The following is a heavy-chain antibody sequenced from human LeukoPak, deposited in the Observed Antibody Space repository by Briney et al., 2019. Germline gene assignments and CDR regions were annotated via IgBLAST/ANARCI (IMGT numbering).Heavy chain of an antibody. V-gene: IGHV4-59*01. Sequence: PSETLSLTCTVSGGSICSYYWSWIRQPLGKGLEWIGYIYYSGSTNYNPSLKSRVTISVDTSKNQFSLKLSSVTAADTAVYYCARVSYGLDRWGQGTLVTVSS. CDR2: IYYSGST. D-gene: IGHD5-18*01. J-gene: IGHJ5*02. CDR3: ARVSYGLDR. CDR1: GGSICSYY.